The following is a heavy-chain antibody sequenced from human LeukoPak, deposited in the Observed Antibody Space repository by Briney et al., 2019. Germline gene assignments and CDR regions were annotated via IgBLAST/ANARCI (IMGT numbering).Heavy chain of an antibody. J-gene: IGHJ4*02. V-gene: IGHV4-34*01. CDR3: ARGVAY. CDR1: GGSFSGYY. Sequence: SETLSLTCAVYGGSFSGYYWSWIRQPPGKGLDWIGEINHSGSTNYNPSLKSRVTISVDTSKNQFSLKLSSVTAADTAVYYCARGVAYWGQGTLVTVSS. CDR2: INHSGST. D-gene: IGHD2-15*01.